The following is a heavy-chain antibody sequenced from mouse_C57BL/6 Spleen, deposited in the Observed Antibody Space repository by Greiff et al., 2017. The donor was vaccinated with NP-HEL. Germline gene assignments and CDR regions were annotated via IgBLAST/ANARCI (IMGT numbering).Heavy chain of an antibody. CDR3: ARATWSNLSFDY. D-gene: IGHD2-5*01. V-gene: IGHV3-6*01. CDR2: ISYDGSN. CDR1: GYSITSGYY. J-gene: IGHJ2*01. Sequence: EVQLQQSGPGLVKPSQSLSLTCSVTGYSITSGYYWNWIRQFPGNKLEWMGYISYDGSNNYNPYIKNRISITRDTSKNQFFLKLNSVTTEDTATYYCARATWSNLSFDYWGQGTTLTVSS.